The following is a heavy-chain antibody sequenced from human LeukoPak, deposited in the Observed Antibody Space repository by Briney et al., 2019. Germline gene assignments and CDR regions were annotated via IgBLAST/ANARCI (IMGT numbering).Heavy chain of an antibody. J-gene: IGHJ4*02. Sequence: GGSLRLSCAASGFTFSSYSMNWARQAPGKGLEWVSFVSTSSSTIYYADSVKGRFTISRDNAKTSLFLQMNSLRDEDTAVYYCARDGGSWSRVPTWADYWGQGTLVTVSS. D-gene: IGHD6-13*01. CDR2: VSTSSSTI. CDR3: ARDGGSWSRVPTWADY. V-gene: IGHV3-48*02. CDR1: GFTFSSYS.